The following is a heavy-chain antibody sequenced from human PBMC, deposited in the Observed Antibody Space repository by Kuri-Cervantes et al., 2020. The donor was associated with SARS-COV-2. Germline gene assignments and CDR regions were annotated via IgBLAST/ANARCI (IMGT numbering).Heavy chain of an antibody. CDR2: ISSSGSTI. D-gene: IGHD1-1*01. CDR3: VRDGDHWNFDY. V-gene: IGHV3-48*03. Sequence: GGSLRLSCAASGFTFSSYEMNWVRQAPGKGLEWVSYISSSGSTIYYADSVKGRFTISRGNAKNSLYLQMNSLRAEDTAVYYCVRDGDHWNFDYWGQGTLVTVSS. J-gene: IGHJ4*02. CDR1: GFTFSSYE.